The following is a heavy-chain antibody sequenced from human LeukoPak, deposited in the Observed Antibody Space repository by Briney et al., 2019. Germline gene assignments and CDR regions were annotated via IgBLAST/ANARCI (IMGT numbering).Heavy chain of an antibody. CDR1: GISISRSSYH. CDR2: MFYTGST. D-gene: IGHD2/OR15-2a*01. CDR3: ARHSCTTSTCTGFYGMDV. V-gene: IGHV4-39*01. Sequence: SETLSLTCTVSGISISRSSYHWGWIRQAPGTGLEWIANMFYTGSTYYNPSLKSRASISVDTSKNQFSLKLSSVTAADTGVYYCARHSCTTSTCTGFYGMDVWGQGTSVTVSS. J-gene: IGHJ6*02.